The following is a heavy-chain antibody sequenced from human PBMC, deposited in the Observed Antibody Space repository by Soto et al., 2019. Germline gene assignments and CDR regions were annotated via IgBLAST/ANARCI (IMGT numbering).Heavy chain of an antibody. J-gene: IGHJ4*02. CDR2: ISSSSSTI. CDR3: AIDHDPPPDSSGYNN. D-gene: IGHD3-22*01. V-gene: IGHV3-48*02. Sequence: GGSLRLSCAASGFTFSSYSMNWVRQAPGKGLERVSYISSSSSTIYYADSVKGRFTISRDNAKNSLYLQMNSLRDEDTAVYYCAIDHDPPPDSSGYNNWGQGTLVTAPQ. CDR1: GFTFSSYS.